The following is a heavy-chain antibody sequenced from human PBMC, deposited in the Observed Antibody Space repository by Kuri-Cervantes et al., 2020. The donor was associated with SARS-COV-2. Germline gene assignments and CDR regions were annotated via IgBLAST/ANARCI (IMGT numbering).Heavy chain of an antibody. CDR3: AKNPRYFDWLLANYFGY. J-gene: IGHJ4*02. CDR2: ISGSGGST. CDR1: GFTFSTYA. Sequence: GGSLRLSWAVSGFTFSTYAMSWVRQAPGKGLEWVSAISGSGGSTYYAVSGKGRFTISRDNSKNPLYLQMNSLRAEDTAVYYCAKNPRYFDWLLANYFGYWGQGALVTVSS. V-gene: IGHV3-23*01. D-gene: IGHD3-9*01.